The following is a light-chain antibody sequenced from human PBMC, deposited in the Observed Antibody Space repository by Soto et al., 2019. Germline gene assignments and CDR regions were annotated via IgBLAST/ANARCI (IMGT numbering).Light chain of an antibody. J-gene: IGKJ5*01. CDR1: QSVSSSY. V-gene: IGKV3-20*01. Sequence: EIVLRQPPGTLTLSQGERATLSCRASQSVSSSYLAWYQQKPGQAPRLLIYGASSRATGIPARFSGSGSGTEFTLTISSLQSEDFAVYYCQHYHGWPIPFGQGGRLAVK. CDR2: GAS. CDR3: QHYHGWPIP.